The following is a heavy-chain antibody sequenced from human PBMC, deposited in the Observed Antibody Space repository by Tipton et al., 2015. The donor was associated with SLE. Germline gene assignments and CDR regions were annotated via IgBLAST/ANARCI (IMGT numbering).Heavy chain of an antibody. Sequence: TLSLTCAVCGGSFSGFYWSWIRQPAGKGLEWIGRIYTSGTTNYNPSLQSRVTISVDPSKNQFSLKLSSVTAADTAVYYCARGWQWLVGGAFDIWGQGTMVTVSS. CDR1: GGSFSGFY. CDR3: ARGWQWLVGGAFDI. J-gene: IGHJ3*02. V-gene: IGHV4-4*07. D-gene: IGHD6-19*01. CDR2: IYTSGTT.